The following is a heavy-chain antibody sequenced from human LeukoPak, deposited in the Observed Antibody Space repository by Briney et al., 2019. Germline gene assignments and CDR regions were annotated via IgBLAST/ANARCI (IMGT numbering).Heavy chain of an antibody. Sequence: PSETLSLTCTVSGGSVSDYYWSWIRQSPGKGLEWIGYIYYTGSTSYNPSLRSRVTMSADTSKNQFSLKLSSVTAADTAVYYCARVTGYMIEDYFDYWGQGTLVTVSS. CDR2: IYYTGST. CDR1: GGSVSDYY. CDR3: ARVTGYMIEDYFDY. V-gene: IGHV4-59*02. D-gene: IGHD3-22*01. J-gene: IGHJ4*02.